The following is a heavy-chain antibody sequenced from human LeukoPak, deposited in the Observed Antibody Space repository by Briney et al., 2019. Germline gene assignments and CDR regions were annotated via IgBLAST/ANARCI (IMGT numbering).Heavy chain of an antibody. Sequence: ASVKVSFTASGYTFTIYDINWVRQAPGQGLEGMGWMNPNSGNTHYTQKFQGRVTITTDTSTRKDYMEMRRLRYGERDVYYCARAWSRRDYYYYMDVWGKGTTVTVSS. CDR1: GYTFTIYD. CDR3: ARAWSRRDYYYYMDV. J-gene: IGHJ6*03. V-gene: IGHV1-8*03. D-gene: IGHD3-3*01. CDR2: MNPNSGNT.